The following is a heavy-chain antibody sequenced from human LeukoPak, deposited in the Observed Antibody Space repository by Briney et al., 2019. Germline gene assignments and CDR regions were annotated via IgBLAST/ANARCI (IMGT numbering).Heavy chain of an antibody. CDR2: IRQDGSEE. V-gene: IGHV3-7*04. Sequence: GGSLRLSCAASGFTLNSYWMTWVRQSPGKGLEWVAHIRQDGSEEYYVDSVKGRFTISRDSANNSLYLQMNSLRVEDTAVYYCARWSGSRHSVDYWGQGTLVTVSS. CDR1: GFTLNSYW. CDR3: ARWSGSRHSVDY. D-gene: IGHD1-26*01. J-gene: IGHJ4*02.